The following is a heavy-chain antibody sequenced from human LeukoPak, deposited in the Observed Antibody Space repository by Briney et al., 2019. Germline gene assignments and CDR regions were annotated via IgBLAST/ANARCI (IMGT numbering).Heavy chain of an antibody. CDR3: ARHGQTAMVNGYFDY. J-gene: IGHJ4*02. Sequence: SSQTVSLTCTVSGGSISSGGYYWIWLRQHPGKGLEWFGYIYYSGSTHYYPSHKSRVSTSAGTSKNQFSLQLRLVTRAGTAVYYCARHGQTAMVNGYFDYWGQGNLDPVSS. D-gene: IGHD5-18*01. CDR2: IYYSGST. CDR1: GGSISSGGYY. V-gene: IGHV4-31*03.